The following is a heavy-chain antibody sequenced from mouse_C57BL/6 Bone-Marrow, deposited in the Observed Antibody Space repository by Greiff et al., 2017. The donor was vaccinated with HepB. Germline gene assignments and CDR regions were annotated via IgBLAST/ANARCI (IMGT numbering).Heavy chain of an antibody. CDR3: TRRGWLLPYYYAMDY. Sequence: LVESGAELVRPGASVTLSCKASGYTFTDYEMHWVKQTPVHGLEWIGAIDPETGGTAYNQKFKGKAILTADKSSSTAYMELRSLTSEDSAVYYCTRRGWLLPYYYAMDYWGQGTSVTVSS. CDR2: IDPETGGT. D-gene: IGHD2-3*01. V-gene: IGHV1-15*01. J-gene: IGHJ4*01. CDR1: GYTFTDYE.